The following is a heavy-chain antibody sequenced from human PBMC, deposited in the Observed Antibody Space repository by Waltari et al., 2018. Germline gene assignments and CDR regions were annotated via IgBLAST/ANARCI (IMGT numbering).Heavy chain of an antibody. V-gene: IGHV3-21*01. J-gene: IGHJ6*03. CDR2: ISSTSSYI. D-gene: IGHD6-13*01. CDR1: GFTFNTYT. CDR3: AKDRISTSYYYYYYMDV. Sequence: EVQLVESGGGLVKPGGSLRLSCAASGFTFNTYTMNWVRQAPGKGLEWVSSISSTSSYIDYADSVKGRFTISRDNAKNSLYLQMNSLRGEDTAVYYCAKDRISTSYYYYYYMDVWGQGTTVTVSS.